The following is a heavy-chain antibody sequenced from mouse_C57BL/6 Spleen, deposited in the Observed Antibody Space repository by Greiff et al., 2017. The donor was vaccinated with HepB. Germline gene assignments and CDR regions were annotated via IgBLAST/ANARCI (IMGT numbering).Heavy chain of an antibody. J-gene: IGHJ4*01. D-gene: IGHD1-1*01. V-gene: IGHV1-62-2*01. CDR2: FYPGSGSI. Sequence: QVQLKQSGAELVKPGASVKLSCKASGYTFTEYTIHWVKQRSGQGLEWIGWFYPGSGSIKYNEKFKDKATLTADKSSSTVYMELSRLTSEDSAVYFCARHEKPLFITTVGAMDYWGQGTSVTVSS. CDR3: ARHEKPLFITTVGAMDY. CDR1: GYTFTEYT.